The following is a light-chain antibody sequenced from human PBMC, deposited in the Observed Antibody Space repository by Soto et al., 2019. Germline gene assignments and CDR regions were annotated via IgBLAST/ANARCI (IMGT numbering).Light chain of an antibody. CDR2: EVT. Sequence: QSVLTQPPSASGSLGQSVTISCTGTTSDVGGYNYVSWYQQHPGKAPKLMIYEVTKRPSGVPDRFSGSKSGNTASLTVSGLQADDEADYYCGSYAGSENVFGTGTKLTVL. CDR3: GSYAGSENV. V-gene: IGLV2-8*01. CDR1: TSDVGGYNY. J-gene: IGLJ1*01.